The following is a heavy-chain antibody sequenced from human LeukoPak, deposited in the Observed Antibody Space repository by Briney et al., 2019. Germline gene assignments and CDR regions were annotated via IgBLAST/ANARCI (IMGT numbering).Heavy chain of an antibody. CDR3: ARGLSALPHAFDI. D-gene: IGHD3-16*02. V-gene: IGHV1-18*01. J-gene: IGHJ3*02. CDR2: ISGYNGNT. Sequence: ASVKVSCKASGYTFTSYGISWVRQAPGQGLEWMGWISGYNGNTNYAQNLQGRVTMTTDTSTSTVYMELRSLRSEDTAVYYCARGLSALPHAFDIWGQGTMVTVSS. CDR1: GYTFTSYG.